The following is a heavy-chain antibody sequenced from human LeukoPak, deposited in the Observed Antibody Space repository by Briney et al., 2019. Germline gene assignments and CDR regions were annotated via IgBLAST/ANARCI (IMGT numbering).Heavy chain of an antibody. V-gene: IGHV3-7*01. CDR2: IKQDGSEK. CDR3: ARDSATKVRGPVIGSTDF. CDR1: GFTFSSYA. Sequence: GGSLRLSCAASGFTFSSYAMSWVRQAPGKGLEWVGNIKQDGSEKNYMDSVKGRFTISRDNAKNSLYLQMNSLRAEDTAVYYCARDSATKVRGPVIGSTDFWGQGTLVTVSS. J-gene: IGHJ4*02. D-gene: IGHD3-10*01.